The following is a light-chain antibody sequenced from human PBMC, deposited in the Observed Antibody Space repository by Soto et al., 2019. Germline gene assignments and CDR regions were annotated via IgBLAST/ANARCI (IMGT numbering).Light chain of an antibody. Sequence: DIQMTQSPSSLSASVGDRVTITCRASQSINRYLNWYQQKPGKAPKLLIYAASSLQSGVPSRFSGSGSGTDFTLTIRSLQPGDFATYYCQQSYSSPRTFGQGTKLEIK. CDR3: QQSYSSPRT. J-gene: IGKJ2*01. CDR1: QSINRY. V-gene: IGKV1-39*01. CDR2: AAS.